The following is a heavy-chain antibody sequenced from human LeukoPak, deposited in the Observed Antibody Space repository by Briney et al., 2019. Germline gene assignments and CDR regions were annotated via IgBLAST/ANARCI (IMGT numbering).Heavy chain of an antibody. CDR3: ARGRIAVAGNWFDP. D-gene: IGHD6-19*01. CDR2: IYYSGST. J-gene: IGHJ5*02. CDR1: SGSFSSYY. Sequence: RPSETLSLTCTVCSGSFSSYYWSWIRQPPGKGLEWIGYIYYSGSTNYNSSLKSRVTISIDTSKNHFSLKLSSVTAADTAVYYCARGRIAVAGNWFDPWGQGTLVTVCS. V-gene: IGHV4-59*01.